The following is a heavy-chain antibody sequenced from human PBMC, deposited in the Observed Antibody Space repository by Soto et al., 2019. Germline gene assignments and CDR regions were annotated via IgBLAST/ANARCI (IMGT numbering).Heavy chain of an antibody. D-gene: IGHD3-3*01. V-gene: IGHV1-8*01. CDR1: GYTFTSYD. Sequence: ASVKVSCKASGYTFTSYDINWVRQATGQGVEWMGWMNPKSGNTGYAHKFQGRVTMNRNNSISTAYMELSSLRSEDTAVYYCARGLPALRFLEWLFDYWGQGTLVTVSS. J-gene: IGHJ4*02. CDR3: ARGLPALRFLEWLFDY. CDR2: MNPKSGNT.